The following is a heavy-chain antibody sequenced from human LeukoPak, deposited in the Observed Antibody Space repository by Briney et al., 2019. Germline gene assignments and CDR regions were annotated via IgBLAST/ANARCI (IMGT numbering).Heavy chain of an antibody. D-gene: IGHD1-7*01. V-gene: IGHV3-15*04. Sequence: GGSLRLSYAASGFTFNYAWMSWVRQVPGKGLEWVGQTVSEIDGGTTDYATPVKGRFTISRDDSKSTLYLQMNSLKIEDTAVYYCTTDEDWNYARKDVWGQGAAVIVSS. CDR1: GFTFNYAW. CDR2: TVSEIDGGTT. J-gene: IGHJ6*02. CDR3: TTDEDWNYARKDV.